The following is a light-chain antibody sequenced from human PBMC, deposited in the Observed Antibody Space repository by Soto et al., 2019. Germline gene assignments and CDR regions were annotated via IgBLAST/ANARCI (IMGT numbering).Light chain of an antibody. CDR3: QQYNSYPWT. V-gene: IGKV1-5*03. J-gene: IGKJ1*01. Sequence: DILMTQSPSTLSASLGDRVTITCRASQSISSWLAWYQQKPGEAPKLLIYKASTFESGVPSRFSGSGSGTEFTLTISSLQPDDFATYYCQQYNSYPWTFGQGTKVEIK. CDR1: QSISSW. CDR2: KAS.